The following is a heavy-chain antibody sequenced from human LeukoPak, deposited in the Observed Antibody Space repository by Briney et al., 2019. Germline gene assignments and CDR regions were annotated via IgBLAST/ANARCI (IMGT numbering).Heavy chain of an antibody. J-gene: IGHJ3*02. CDR2: IVVGSGNT. V-gene: IGHV1-58*01. D-gene: IGHD3-10*01. CDR3: AASSTQTYYYGSGSYRSVAFDI. CDR1: GFTFTGSA. Sequence: SVKVSCKASGFTFTGSAVQWVRQARGQRLEWIGWIVVGSGNTNYAQKFQERVTITRDMSTSTAYMELSSLRSEDTAVYYCAASSTQTYYYGSGSYRSVAFDIWGQGTMVTVSS.